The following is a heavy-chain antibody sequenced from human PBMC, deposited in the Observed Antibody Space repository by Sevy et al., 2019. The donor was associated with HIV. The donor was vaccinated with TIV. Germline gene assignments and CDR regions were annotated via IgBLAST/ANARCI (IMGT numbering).Heavy chain of an antibody. Sequence: ASVKVSCKASGHTLINYDIIWVRQATGQGLEWMGWMSPNSGDTGYAQKFQGRVTMTSNTSITTVYLELISLTSEDTAVYYCARAEYGDYVGWFDPWGQGTLVTVSS. V-gene: IGHV1-8*01. J-gene: IGHJ5*02. CDR3: ARAEYGDYVGWFDP. CDR1: GHTLINYD. D-gene: IGHD4-17*01. CDR2: MSPNSGDT.